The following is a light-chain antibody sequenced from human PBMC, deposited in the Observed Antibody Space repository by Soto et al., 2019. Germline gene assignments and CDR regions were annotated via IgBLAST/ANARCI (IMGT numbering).Light chain of an antibody. CDR1: QSVSNNY. CDR3: QQYGSSGT. V-gene: IGKV3-20*01. CDR2: GAS. J-gene: IGKJ1*01. Sequence: EIVLTQSPGTLSLSPGERATLSCRASQSVSNNYLAWYQQKPGQAPRLLIYGASNRATGIPDRFSGSGSGTDLTLTISRLEPEDFAVYYWQQYGSSGTFGQGTKVEIK.